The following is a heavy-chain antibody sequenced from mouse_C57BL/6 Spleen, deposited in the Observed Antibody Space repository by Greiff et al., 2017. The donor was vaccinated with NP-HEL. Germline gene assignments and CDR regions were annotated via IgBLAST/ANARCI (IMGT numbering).Heavy chain of an antibody. CDR3: ARLEYGSSLYYYAMDY. Sequence: EVQRVESGAELVKPGASVKLSCTASGFNIKDYYMHWVKQRTEQGLEWIGRIDPEDGETKYAPKFQGKATITADTSSNTAYLQLSSLTSEDTAVYYCARLEYGSSLYYYAMDYWGQGTSVTVSS. J-gene: IGHJ4*01. D-gene: IGHD1-1*01. CDR1: GFNIKDYY. V-gene: IGHV14-2*01. CDR2: IDPEDGET.